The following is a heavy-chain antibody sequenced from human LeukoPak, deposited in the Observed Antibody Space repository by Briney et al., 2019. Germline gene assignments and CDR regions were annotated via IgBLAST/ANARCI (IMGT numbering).Heavy chain of an antibody. D-gene: IGHD3-3*01. Sequence: ASVKVSCKASGYTLTDYYIHWVRQAPGQGLEWMGWITPSSGGTIYAQKFQGRVTMTRDMSISTAYMELSRLRSDDTAVYYCARLGWLPKTWFDPWGQGTLVTVSS. CDR2: ITPSSGGT. CDR1: GYTLTDYY. V-gene: IGHV1-2*02. CDR3: ARLGWLPKTWFDP. J-gene: IGHJ5*02.